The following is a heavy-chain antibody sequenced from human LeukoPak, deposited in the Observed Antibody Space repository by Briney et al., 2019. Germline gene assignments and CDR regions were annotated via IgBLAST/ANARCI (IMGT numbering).Heavy chain of an antibody. CDR1: GYTFTSYD. V-gene: IGHV1-8*03. J-gene: IGHJ4*02. Sequence: ASLKVSCKASGYTFTSYDINWVRHAPGQGLEWMGWMNPHSGNTGYAQKFQGRVTITRNTSISTAYMEMSSLRSEDTAVYYCARAIYDILTGYYSYYFDYWGQGTLVTVSS. CDR2: MNPHSGNT. D-gene: IGHD3-9*01. CDR3: ARAIYDILTGYYSYYFDY.